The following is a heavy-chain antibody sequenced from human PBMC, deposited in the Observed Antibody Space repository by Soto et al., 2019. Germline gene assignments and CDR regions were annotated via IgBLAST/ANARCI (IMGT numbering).Heavy chain of an antibody. V-gene: IGHV1-18*01. D-gene: IGHD3-22*01. CDR3: ARVMYYDSSGYYYVGPNYFDY. CDR1: GYTFTSYG. Sequence: GASVKVSCKASGYTFTSYGISWVRQAPGQGLEWMGWISAYNGNTNYAQKLQGRVTMTTDTSTSTAYMELRSLRSDDTAVYYCARVMYYDSSGYYYVGPNYFDYWGQGTLVTVSS. J-gene: IGHJ4*02. CDR2: ISAYNGNT.